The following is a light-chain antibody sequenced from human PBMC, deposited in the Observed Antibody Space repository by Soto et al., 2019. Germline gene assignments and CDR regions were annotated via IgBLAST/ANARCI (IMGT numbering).Light chain of an antibody. Sequence: DIQMTQSPSSLSASVGDRVRITCQASHDISNYLNWYQQKPGRAAKLLIYDASNFETGVPSRFSGSGSGTDFTLTISSLQPEDIATYYCQHYYDLPPTFGGGTKVDI. V-gene: IGKV1-33*01. CDR1: HDISNY. CDR2: DAS. J-gene: IGKJ4*01. CDR3: QHYYDLPPT.